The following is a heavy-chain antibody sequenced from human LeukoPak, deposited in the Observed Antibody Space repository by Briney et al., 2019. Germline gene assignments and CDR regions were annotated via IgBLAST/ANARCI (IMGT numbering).Heavy chain of an antibody. Sequence: SETLSLTCAVYGGSLGAYYWSWIRQPPGKGLEWIGEINHSGSTNYNPSLKSRVTISIDTSKNQFSLEMSSVTAADTAVYYCARGRGARSSRWYNWFDPWGQETLVTVSS. V-gene: IGHV4-34*01. CDR1: GGSLGAYY. CDR3: ARGRGARSSRWYNWFDP. CDR2: INHSGST. D-gene: IGHD6-13*01. J-gene: IGHJ5*02.